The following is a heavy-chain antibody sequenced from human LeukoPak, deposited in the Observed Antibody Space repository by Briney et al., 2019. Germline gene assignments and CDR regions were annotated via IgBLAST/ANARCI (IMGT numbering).Heavy chain of an antibody. Sequence: KTSETLSLTCAVYGGSFSGYYWSWIRQPPGKGVEWIGDINHSGSTNYNPSLKSRVTISVDTSKNQCSLKLSSVTAADTAVYYCARDPGNSYGSDYWGQGTLVTVSS. CDR1: GGSFSGYY. CDR2: INHSGST. CDR3: ARDPGNSYGSDY. D-gene: IGHD5-18*01. V-gene: IGHV4-34*01. J-gene: IGHJ4*02.